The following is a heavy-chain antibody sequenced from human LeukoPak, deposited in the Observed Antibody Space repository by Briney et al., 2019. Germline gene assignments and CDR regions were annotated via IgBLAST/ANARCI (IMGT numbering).Heavy chain of an antibody. CDR2: ISSSSSYT. J-gene: IGHJ3*02. CDR3: ARGRGSFDI. V-gene: IGHV3-11*05. Sequence: GGSLSLSCAASGFTVSSNSMSWIRQAPGKGLEWVSYISSSSSYTNYADSVKGRFTISRDNAKNLLYLQMNSLRAEDTAVYCCARGRGSFDIWGQGTMVTVSS. CDR1: GFTVSSNS.